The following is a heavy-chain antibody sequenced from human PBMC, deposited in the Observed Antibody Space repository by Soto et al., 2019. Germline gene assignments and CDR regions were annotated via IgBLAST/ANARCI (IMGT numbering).Heavy chain of an antibody. J-gene: IGHJ4*02. Sequence: HPXGSLRLSCAASGFTFSNYAMTWVRQPPGKGLEWVSVISGSGGSSYYADSVKGRFTVSRDNSRNTLYLQMNSLRAEDTAVYYCAKGRLRFFDYWGQGTLVTVS. CDR1: GFTFSNYA. V-gene: IGHV3-23*01. CDR3: AKGRLRFFDY. CDR2: ISGSGGSS. D-gene: IGHD4-17*01.